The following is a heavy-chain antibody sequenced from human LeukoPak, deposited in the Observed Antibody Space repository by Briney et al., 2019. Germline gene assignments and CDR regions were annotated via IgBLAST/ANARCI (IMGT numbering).Heavy chain of an antibody. CDR3: AKQEGSSWYRADGNWFDP. D-gene: IGHD6-13*01. V-gene: IGHV3-23*01. CDR2: ISGSGGST. Sequence: GGSLRLSCAASGFTFSSYAMSWVRQAPGKGLEWVSAISGSGGSTYYADSVKGRFTISRDNSKNTLYLQMNSLRAEDTAVYYCAKQEGSSWYRADGNWFDPWGQGTLVTVSS. CDR1: GFTFSSYA. J-gene: IGHJ5*02.